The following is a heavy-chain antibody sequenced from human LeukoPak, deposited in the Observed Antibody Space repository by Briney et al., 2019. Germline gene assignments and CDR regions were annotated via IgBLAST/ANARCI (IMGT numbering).Heavy chain of an antibody. J-gene: IGHJ4*02. Sequence: SETLSLTCTVSGASISSGGYYWSWIRQPPGKGLEWIGNIHQRGNTYYNPSVKSRVTISVDKSKNQFSLKLSSVTAADTAVYYCARCLYDGVWNNYNPLLGFDYWGQGTLVTVSS. CDR3: ARCLYDGVWNNYNPLLGFDY. V-gene: IGHV4-30-2*01. D-gene: IGHD3-10*01. CDR1: GASISSGGYY. CDR2: IHQRGNT.